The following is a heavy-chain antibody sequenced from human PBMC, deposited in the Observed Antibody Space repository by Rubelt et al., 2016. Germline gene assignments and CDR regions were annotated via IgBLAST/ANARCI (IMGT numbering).Heavy chain of an antibody. V-gene: IGHV4-34*01. CDR2: INHRGST. J-gene: IGHJ4*02. CDR1: GGSFSGYY. D-gene: IGHD5-24*01. Sequence: QVQLQQWGAGLLKPSETLSLTCAVYGGSFSGYYWSWIRQPPGKGLEWIGEINHRGSTNYNPSPKRRGTIPVDTAKNPFSLKLGAVTAAETAVYYCARGVKDGYTRIDYWGQGTLVTVSS. CDR3: ARGVKDGYTRIDY.